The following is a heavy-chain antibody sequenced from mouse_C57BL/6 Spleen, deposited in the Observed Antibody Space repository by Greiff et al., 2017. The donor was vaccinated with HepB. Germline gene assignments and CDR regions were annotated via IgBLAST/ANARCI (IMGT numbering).Heavy chain of an antibody. V-gene: IGHV5-17*01. CDR3: ERGPTFSRQLSLNMDY. CDR1: GFTFSDYG. D-gene: IGHD3-2*02. Sequence: EVQLVESGGGLVKPGGSLKLSCAASGFTFSDYGMHWVRQAPEKGLEWVAYISSGSSTIYYADTVKGRFTISRDNAKNTLFLQMTSLRSEDTAMYYCERGPTFSRQLSLNMDYWGQGTSVTVSS. CDR2: ISSGSSTI. J-gene: IGHJ4*01.